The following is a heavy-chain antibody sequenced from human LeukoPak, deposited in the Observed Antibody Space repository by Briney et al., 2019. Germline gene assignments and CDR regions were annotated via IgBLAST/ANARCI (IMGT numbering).Heavy chain of an antibody. CDR2: ISYDGSNK. CDR3: AKATSPAVYFDY. J-gene: IGHJ4*02. CDR1: GFTFSSYG. V-gene: IGHV3-30*18. Sequence: GGSLRLSCAASGFTFSSYGMHWVRQAPGKGLEWVAVISYDGSNKYYADSVKGRFTISRDNSKNTLYLQMNSLRAEDTAVYSCAKATSPAVYFDYWGQGTLVTVSS.